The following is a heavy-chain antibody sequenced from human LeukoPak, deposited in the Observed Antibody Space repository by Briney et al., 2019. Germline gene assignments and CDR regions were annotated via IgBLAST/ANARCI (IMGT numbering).Heavy chain of an antibody. D-gene: IGHD1-26*01. J-gene: IGHJ6*02. CDR2: MNPNSGNT. CDR1: GYTFTSYD. Sequence: ASVKVSCKASGYTFTSYDINWVRQATGQGLEWMGWMNPNSGNTGYAQKFQGRVTMTRNTSISTAYMELSSLRSEDTAVYYCASNSGSHRNYYYYYGMDVWGQGTTVTVSS. CDR3: ASNSGSHRNYYYYYGMDV. V-gene: IGHV1-8*01.